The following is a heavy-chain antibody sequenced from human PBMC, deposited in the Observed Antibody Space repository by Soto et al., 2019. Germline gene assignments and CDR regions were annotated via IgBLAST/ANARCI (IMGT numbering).Heavy chain of an antibody. J-gene: IGHJ6*02. CDR2: VFDTGRA. D-gene: IGHD2-21*02. V-gene: IGHV4-59*01. CDR3: ARDGDGGMYTTTYYYNGMDV. CDR1: DGPLGRYY. Sequence: TLCLTCTLSDGPLGRYYWSWIRQPPGKGLEWIGYVFDTGRANYNASLKSRVSISLDTSNYQFSLKLISVNAADTAVYYCARDGDGGMYTTTYYYNGMDVWGRGTTVTVSS.